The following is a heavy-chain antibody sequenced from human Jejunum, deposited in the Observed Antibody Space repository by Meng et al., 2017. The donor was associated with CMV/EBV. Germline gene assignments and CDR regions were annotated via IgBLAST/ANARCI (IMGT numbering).Heavy chain of an antibody. D-gene: IGHD6-19*01. Sequence: QVRLVQSGSELKKPGDSVMVSCKASGYPFTSYAMNLVRQAPGQGLEWMGWINTNTGNPTYAQGFTGRFVFSLDTSVSTAYLQISSLKAEDTAVYYCARDKIAVAGITGDYWGQGTLVTVSS. CDR1: GYPFTSYA. CDR3: ARDKIAVAGITGDY. J-gene: IGHJ4*02. CDR2: INTNTGNP. V-gene: IGHV7-4-1*02.